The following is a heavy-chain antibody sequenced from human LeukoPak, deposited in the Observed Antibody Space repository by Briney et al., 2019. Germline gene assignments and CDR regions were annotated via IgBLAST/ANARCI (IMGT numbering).Heavy chain of an antibody. CDR1: GYTFTNLG. V-gene: IGHV1-18*01. D-gene: IGHD2-21*01. J-gene: IGHJ4*02. CDR2: ISAYNGDT. Sequence: EASVKVSCKPSGYTFTNLGLSGVRQAPGQGLEWMGWISAYNGDTYYAQRFHGRVTMTTDTSTSTAYMELNRLRSDDTAVYYCARNGDGGELGDYWGEGTLVTVSS. CDR3: ARNGDGGELGDY.